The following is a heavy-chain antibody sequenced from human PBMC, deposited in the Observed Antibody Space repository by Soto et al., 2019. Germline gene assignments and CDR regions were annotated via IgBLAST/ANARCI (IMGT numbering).Heavy chain of an antibody. V-gene: IGHV1-18*01. CDR2: ISSFNGNT. J-gene: IGHJ6*03. CDR1: GYTFTNYG. Sequence: QVHLVQSGAEVKRPGASVKISCKASGYTFTNYGFSWVRQAPGQGLEWLGWISSFNGNTYYAQKMQGRVTMTTDTSTTTVYLELRSLTPDDTAVYFCARDSGAEVVAPPEVRYMDVWDKGTTVTVSS. CDR3: ARDSGAEVVAPPEVRYMDV. D-gene: IGHD1-26*01.